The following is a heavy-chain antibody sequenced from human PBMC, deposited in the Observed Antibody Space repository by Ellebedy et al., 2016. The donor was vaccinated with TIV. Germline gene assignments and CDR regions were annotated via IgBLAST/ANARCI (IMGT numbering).Heavy chain of an antibody. J-gene: IGHJ5*02. CDR3: ADFHAA. V-gene: IGHV3-7*03. CDR2: INNDGSGK. CDR1: GFTFSSYW. Sequence: GESLKISCAASGFTFSSYWMSWVRQAPGKGLEWVASINNDGSGKYYVDSVKGRFTISRDNTKYSLFLQMNSLTAEDTALYYCADFHAAWGQGTLVTVSS.